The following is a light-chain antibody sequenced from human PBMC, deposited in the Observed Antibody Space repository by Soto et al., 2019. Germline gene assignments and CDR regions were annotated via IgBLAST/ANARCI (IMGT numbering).Light chain of an antibody. Sequence: EIVLTQSPGSLSLSPGERATLSCRASQSVTSSYIAWYHQKPGQAPRLLMFGASGRATGIPDRFSGSGSGTDFTLTISRLEPEDFAVYYCQQYGSSPMYAFGQGTKVDIK. J-gene: IGKJ2*01. CDR3: QQYGSSPMYA. CDR1: QSVTSSY. V-gene: IGKV3-20*01. CDR2: GAS.